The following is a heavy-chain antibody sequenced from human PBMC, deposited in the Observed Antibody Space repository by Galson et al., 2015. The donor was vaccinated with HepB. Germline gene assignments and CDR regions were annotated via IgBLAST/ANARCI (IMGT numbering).Heavy chain of an antibody. J-gene: IGHJ4*02. D-gene: IGHD5-12*01. CDR3: ARSSDMVATYY. CDR2: MFYSGST. Sequence: ETLSLTCTVSGGSIGSYYWSWIRQPPGKGLEWIGSMFYSGSTYYNPSLKSRVTISADTSKNQFSLKLSSVTAADTAVYYCARSSDMVATYYWGQGTLVTVSS. CDR1: GGSIGSYY. V-gene: IGHV4-59*05.